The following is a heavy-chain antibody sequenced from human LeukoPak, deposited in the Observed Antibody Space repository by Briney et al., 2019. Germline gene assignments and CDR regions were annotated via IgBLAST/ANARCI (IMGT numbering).Heavy chain of an antibody. J-gene: IGHJ6*03. CDR2: IRYDGRNK. CDR1: GFTFSNYG. CDR3: ARAGEMATIRGTYYYYYYMDV. D-gene: IGHD5-24*01. Sequence: GGSLRLSCAASGFTFSNYGMRWVRQAPGKGLEWVGFIRYDGRNKYYADSVKGRFTISRDNAKNSLYLQMNSLRAEDTAVYYCARAGEMATIRGTYYYYYYMDVWGKGTTVTVSS. V-gene: IGHV3-30*02.